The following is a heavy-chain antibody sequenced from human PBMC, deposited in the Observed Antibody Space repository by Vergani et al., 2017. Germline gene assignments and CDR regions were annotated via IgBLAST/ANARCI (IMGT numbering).Heavy chain of an antibody. CDR3: ARDRGLYYGMDV. J-gene: IGHJ6*02. Sequence: EVQLLESGGGLVQPGGSLRLSCAASGFTFSSYAMSWVRQAPGKGLEWVSSISSSSSYIYYADSVKGRFTISRDNAKNSLYLQMNSLRAEDTAVYYCARDRGLYYGMDVWGQGTTVTVSS. CDR2: ISSSSSYI. CDR1: GFTFSSYA. V-gene: IGHV3-21*01.